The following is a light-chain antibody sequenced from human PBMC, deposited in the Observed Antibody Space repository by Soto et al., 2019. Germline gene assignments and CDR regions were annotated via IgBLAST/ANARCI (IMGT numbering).Light chain of an antibody. CDR2: AAS. J-gene: IGKJ4*01. CDR1: QSISSW. Sequence: DIQMTESPSTLSASVGDRVTITCRASQSISSWLAWYQKKPGKDPNLLIYAASSLRSGVPSRFSGSGSGTDFNLTISRLQPEDFATYYCQQANSFTLTFGGGTKVDIK. V-gene: IGKV1-12*01. CDR3: QQANSFTLT.